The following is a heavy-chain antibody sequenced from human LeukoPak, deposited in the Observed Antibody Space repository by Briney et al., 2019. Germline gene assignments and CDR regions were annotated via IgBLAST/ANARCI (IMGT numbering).Heavy chain of an antibody. D-gene: IGHD5-18*01. J-gene: IGHJ6*03. Sequence: ASVKVSCKASGGTFSSYAISWVRQAPGQGLEWMGGIIPIFGTANYAQKFQGRVTITADKSTSTAYMELSSLRSEDTAVYYCARDEYSYGYYDYMDVWGKGTTVTVSS. V-gene: IGHV1-69*06. CDR3: ARDEYSYGYYDYMDV. CDR2: IIPIFGTA. CDR1: GGTFSSYA.